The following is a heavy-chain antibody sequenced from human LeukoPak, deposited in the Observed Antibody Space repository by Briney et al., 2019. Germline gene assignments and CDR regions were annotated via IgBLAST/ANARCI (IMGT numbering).Heavy chain of an antibody. J-gene: IGHJ4*02. V-gene: IGHV4-4*09. CDR2: IYPTGSI. CDR3: ASLIRGGPFDS. CDR1: GGSISSYS. Sequence: PSETLSLTCTVSGGSISSYSWSWIRQPPGKGLEWIGYIYPTGSIYSNPSLKSRVTISVDTSKNHFSLKLRSVTAADTAVYYCASLIRGGPFDSWGQGTLVTVSS. D-gene: IGHD3-10*01.